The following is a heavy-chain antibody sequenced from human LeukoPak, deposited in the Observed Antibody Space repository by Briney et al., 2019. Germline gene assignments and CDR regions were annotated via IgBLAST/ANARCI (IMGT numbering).Heavy chain of an antibody. CDR2: INHSGST. D-gene: IGHD6-13*01. V-gene: IGHV4-34*01. J-gene: IGHJ4*02. CDR1: GGSFSGYY. Sequence: SETLSLTCAVYGGSFSGYYWSWIRQPPGKGLEWIGEINHSGSTNYNPSLKSRVTISVDTSKNQFSLKLSSVTAADTAVYYCARVQTGWQQTSPLHYWGQGTLVTVSS. CDR3: ARVQTGWQQTSPLHY.